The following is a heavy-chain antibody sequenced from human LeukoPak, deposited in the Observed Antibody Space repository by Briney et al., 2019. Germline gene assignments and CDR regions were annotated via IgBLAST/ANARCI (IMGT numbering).Heavy chain of an antibody. J-gene: IGHJ5*01. CDR2: ITYSGTI. D-gene: IGHD5-12*01. CDR3: ARGWLRLNAKGWFDS. CDR1: GGSLSAYY. V-gene: IGHV4-34*01. Sequence: SETLSLTCAVRGGSLSAYYWTWIRQPPGEGLQGIGEITYSGTINYSESIKSRVTLSLDILKGQFSLNLSSVTAADTAVCYCARGWLRLNAKGWFDSWGQGALVTVSS.